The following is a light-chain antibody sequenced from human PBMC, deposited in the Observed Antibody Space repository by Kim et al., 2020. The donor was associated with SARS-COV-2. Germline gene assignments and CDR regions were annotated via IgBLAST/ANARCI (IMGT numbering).Light chain of an antibody. CDR1: QSVSNN. Sequence: VSPGERATLSCRASQSVSNNLAWYQHKPGQPPRLLIYGASTRATGVPARFSGSGSGTDFTLTVSSLQSEDFAVYYCHQYNDWPPGDTFGQGTKLEI. CDR3: HQYNDWPPGDT. J-gene: IGKJ2*01. V-gene: IGKV3-15*01. CDR2: GAS.